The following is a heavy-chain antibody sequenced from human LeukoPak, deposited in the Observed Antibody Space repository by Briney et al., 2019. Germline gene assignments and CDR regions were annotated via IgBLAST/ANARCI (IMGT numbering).Heavy chain of an antibody. D-gene: IGHD6-19*01. CDR1: GGSISSGSYY. J-gene: IGHJ4*02. CDR2: VYYSGST. CDR3: ARSGGSGQIEAGY. V-gene: IGHV4-61*01. Sequence: SETLSLTCSVSGGSISSGSYYWSWIRQPPGKGLEWIGYVYYSGSTNHNPSLKSRVTISVDTSRNQFSLKLSSVTAADTAVYYCARSGGSGQIEAGYWGQGALVTVSS.